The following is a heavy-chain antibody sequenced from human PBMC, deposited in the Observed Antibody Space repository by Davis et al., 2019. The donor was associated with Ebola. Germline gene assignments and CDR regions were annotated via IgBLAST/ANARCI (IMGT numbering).Heavy chain of an antibody. CDR2: INSGGGLT. V-gene: IGHV3-74*03. Sequence: GESLKISCAASGFTFSSYGMHWVRQAPGKGLVWVSRINSGGGLTTYADSVKGRFTISRDNAKNTLYLQMNSLRAEDTAVYYCATKSAPIDYWGQGTLVTVSS. CDR1: GFTFSSYG. CDR3: ATKSAPIDY. J-gene: IGHJ4*02. D-gene: IGHD2-2*01.